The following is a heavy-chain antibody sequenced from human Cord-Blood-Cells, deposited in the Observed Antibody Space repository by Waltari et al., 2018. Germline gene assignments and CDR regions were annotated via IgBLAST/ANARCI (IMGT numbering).Heavy chain of an antibody. CDR1: GFTFSNAW. CDR3: TTAGRQQLVLLGWFDP. D-gene: IGHD6-13*01. CDR2: IKSKTDGGTT. J-gene: IGHJ5*02. V-gene: IGHV3-15*01. Sequence: EVQLVESGGGLVQPGGSLRLSCAASGFTFSNAWMSWVRQAPGKGLEWVGRIKSKTDGGTTDYAAPVTGRFTISRDDSKNTLYLQKNSLKTEDTAVYYCTTAGRQQLVLLGWFDPWGQGTLVTVSS.